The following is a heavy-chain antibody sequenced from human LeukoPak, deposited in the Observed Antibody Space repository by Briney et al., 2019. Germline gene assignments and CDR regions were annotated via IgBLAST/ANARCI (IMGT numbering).Heavy chain of an antibody. CDR3: TRGYYEAFDY. D-gene: IGHD3-16*01. CDR1: GASVTSDH. J-gene: IGHJ4*02. CDR2: VDYNGAT. V-gene: IGHV4-59*02. Sequence: PSETLSLTCAVSGASVTSDHWNWSRRLPGKGLEWIGNVDYNGATKYNPSRKSRITISLDTSKNQFSLKLTSVTAADTALYFCTRGYYEAFDYWGQGRMVTVSS.